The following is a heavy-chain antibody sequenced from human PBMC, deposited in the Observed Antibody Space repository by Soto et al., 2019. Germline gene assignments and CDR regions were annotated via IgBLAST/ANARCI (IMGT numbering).Heavy chain of an antibody. V-gene: IGHV4-30-4*01. CDR1: GGSISSGDYY. Sequence: QVQLQESGPGLVKPSQTLSLTCTVSGGSISSGDYYWSWIRQPPGKGLEWIGYIYYSGSTYYNPSLKSRVNISVDTSKNQFSLKLSSVTAADTAVYYCARAGSLHYYGSGSYHVYYYYGMDVWGQGTTVTVSS. CDR2: IYYSGST. CDR3: ARAGSLHYYGSGSYHVYYYYGMDV. D-gene: IGHD3-10*01. J-gene: IGHJ6*02.